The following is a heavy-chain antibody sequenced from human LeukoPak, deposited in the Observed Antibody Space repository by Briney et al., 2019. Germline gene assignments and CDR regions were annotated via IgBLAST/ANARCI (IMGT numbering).Heavy chain of an antibody. CDR2: IYSGGST. CDR1: GFTVSSNY. J-gene: IGHJ4*02. V-gene: IGHV3-66*01. CDR3: ARETGYSSGWYYFDY. Sequence: GGSLRLSCAASGFTVSSNYMSWVRQAPGKGLERVSVIYSGGSTYYADSVKGRFAISRDNSKNTLYLQMNSLRAEDTAVYYCARETGYSSGWYYFDYWGQGTLVTVSS. D-gene: IGHD6-19*01.